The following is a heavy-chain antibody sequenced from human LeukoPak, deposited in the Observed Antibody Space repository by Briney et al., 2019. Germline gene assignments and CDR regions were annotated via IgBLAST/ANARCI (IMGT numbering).Heavy chain of an antibody. Sequence: GGSLRLSCAASGFTLSNAWMSWVRQAPGKGLEWVGRINSMTDGGTTDYAAPVKGRFTISRDDSKNTLYLQMNSLKTEDTAMYYCTTKQSGVNDYWGRGTLFTLSS. CDR1: GFTLSNAW. V-gene: IGHV3-15*01. CDR2: INSMTDGGTT. J-gene: IGHJ4*02. D-gene: IGHD2-8*02. CDR3: TTKQSGVNDY.